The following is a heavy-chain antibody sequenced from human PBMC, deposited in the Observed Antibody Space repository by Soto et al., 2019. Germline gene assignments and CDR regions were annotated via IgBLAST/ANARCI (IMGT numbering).Heavy chain of an antibody. J-gene: IGHJ6*02. D-gene: IGHD2-8*02. CDR3: AIWPQPRGTAGPYAVDV. CDR1: GGTFSSSG. Sequence: QVQLVQSGTEVKKPGSSVKVSCKASGGTFSSSGFSWVRQAPGQGLEWMGMIVPSLDTTKYAQKFQARVTITADQFTTTAYMELSSLRSEDTAVYYCAIWPQPRGTAGPYAVDVWGQGNRVIVSS. V-gene: IGHV1-69*09. CDR2: IVPSLDTT.